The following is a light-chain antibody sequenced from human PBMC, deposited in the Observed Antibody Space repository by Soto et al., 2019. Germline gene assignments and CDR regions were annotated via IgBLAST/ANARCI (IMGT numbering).Light chain of an antibody. Sequence: QSALTQPASVSGSPGQSITISCTGTSSDVGGYNYVSWYQQHPGKVPKLMIYEVSNRPSGVSNRFSGSKSGNTASLTISGLQAEDEAHYYCSSYTRSSTLVFGGGTQLTVL. J-gene: IGLJ3*02. CDR3: SSYTRSSTLV. CDR2: EVS. V-gene: IGLV2-14*01. CDR1: SSDVGGYNY.